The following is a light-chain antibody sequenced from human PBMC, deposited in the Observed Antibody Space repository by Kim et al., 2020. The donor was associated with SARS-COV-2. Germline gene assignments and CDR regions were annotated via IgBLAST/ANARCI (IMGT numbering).Light chain of an antibody. CDR2: EDN. J-gene: IGLJ3*02. V-gene: IGLV6-57*03. CDR1: SGSLASSY. CDR3: QSYDTRSHEV. Sequence: KPETNSCTRSSGSLASSYVQWYQQRPDRAPTTLISEDNQRPSGVPDRFSGSVDESSNSASLTISGLRPEDEADYYCQSYDTRSHEVFGGGTQLTVL.